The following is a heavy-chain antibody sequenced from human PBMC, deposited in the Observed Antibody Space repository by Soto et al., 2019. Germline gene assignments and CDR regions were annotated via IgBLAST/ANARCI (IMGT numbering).Heavy chain of an antibody. CDR3: ARAPTVTRRGGFDP. CDR2: IYYSGST. Sequence: PSETLSLTCAVSGGSISSGGYSWSWLRQPPGKGLEWIGYIYYSGSTYYNSSLKSRVTISVDTSKNQFSLKLSSVTAADTAVYYCARAPTVTRRGGFDPWGQGILVTVSS. V-gene: IGHV4-30-2*03. CDR1: GGSISSGGYS. J-gene: IGHJ5*02. D-gene: IGHD4-17*01.